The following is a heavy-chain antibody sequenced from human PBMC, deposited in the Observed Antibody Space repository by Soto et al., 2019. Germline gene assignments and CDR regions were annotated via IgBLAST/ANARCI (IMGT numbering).Heavy chain of an antibody. D-gene: IGHD2-8*01. CDR3: ATISRAENGTGIDY. J-gene: IGHJ4*02. CDR2: VYSGGIS. CDR1: AVSINEYY. Sequence: SETLSLACNFFAVSINEYYCRWIRLPPGIRLEWIGFVYSGGISNYNPSFKSRVTISLETSKNQFSLRLTSLTAAYSAVYYCATISRAENGTGIDYWGQGTMVIVSS. V-gene: IGHV4-59*01.